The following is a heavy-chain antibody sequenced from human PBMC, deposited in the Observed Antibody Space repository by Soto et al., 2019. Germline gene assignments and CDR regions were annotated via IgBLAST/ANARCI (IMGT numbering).Heavy chain of an antibody. Sequence: GGSLGLSCADSGLTFSSYSMNWVRQAPGKGLEWVSSISRSSSYIYYADSVMRRFTISRDNAQHSWYLQMNSLIAEHTGVYSCARDWRVDDSSSSAYNDYG. CDR1: GLTFSSYS. D-gene: IGHD6-6*01. CDR3: ARDWRVDDSSSSAYNDYG. CDR2: ISRSSSYI. J-gene: IGHJ6*01. V-gene: IGHV3-21*01.